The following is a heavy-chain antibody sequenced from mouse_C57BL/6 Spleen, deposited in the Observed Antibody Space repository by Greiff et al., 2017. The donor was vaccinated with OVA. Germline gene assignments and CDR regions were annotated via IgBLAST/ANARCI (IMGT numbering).Heavy chain of an antibody. Sequence: GGGLVQPKGSLKLSCAASGFTFNTYAMHWVRQAPGKGLEWVARLRSKSSNYATYYADSVKDRFTISRDDSQSMLYLQMNNLKTEDTAMYYCVRGLYDYEAYWGQGTLVTVSA. J-gene: IGHJ3*01. D-gene: IGHD2-4*01. CDR3: VRGLYDYEAY. V-gene: IGHV10-3*01. CDR2: LRSKSSNYAT. CDR1: GFTFNTYA.